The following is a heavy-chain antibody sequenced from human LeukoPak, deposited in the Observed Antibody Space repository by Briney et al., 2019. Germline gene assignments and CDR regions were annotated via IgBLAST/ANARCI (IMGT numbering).Heavy chain of an antibody. J-gene: IGHJ4*02. CDR3: ARDIGWTKGPFDY. CDR1: GGSVATYY. V-gene: IGHV4-38-2*02. Sequence: SETLSLTCTVSGGSVATYYWAWIRQSPGKGLEVIAGIFHDGRTYYNPSLQSRVTISVDTFRNRFSLKLKSMTAADAAVYYCARDIGWTKGPFDYWGQGTLVTVSS. CDR2: IFHDGRT. D-gene: IGHD2-15*01.